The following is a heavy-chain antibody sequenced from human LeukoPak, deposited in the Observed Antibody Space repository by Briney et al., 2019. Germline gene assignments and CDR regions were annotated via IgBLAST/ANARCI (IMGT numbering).Heavy chain of an antibody. CDR1: GNTFSNYG. D-gene: IGHD3-3*01. CDR3: ARDNGGYYDSSRSQGY. Sequence: GASVKVSRKASGNTFSNYGISWVRQVPGQGLEWMGWISAYNGNTNYAQKLQGRVTVTTETATDIVYMELRSLRSDDTAVYYCARDNGGYYDSSRSQGYWGQGTLVTVSS. CDR2: ISAYNGNT. J-gene: IGHJ4*02. V-gene: IGHV1-18*01.